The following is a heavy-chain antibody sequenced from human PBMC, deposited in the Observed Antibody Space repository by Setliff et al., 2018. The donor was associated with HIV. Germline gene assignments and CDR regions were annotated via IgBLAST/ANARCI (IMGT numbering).Heavy chain of an antibody. J-gene: IGHJ4*01. CDR3: ARDEGRATGSWWDQSASWYLDY. V-gene: IGHV4-61*02. CDR1: GDSISRGPYY. CDR2: ISAAGTI. D-gene: IGHD6-13*01. Sequence: SETLSLTCTVSGDSISRGPYYWSWIRQPAGKRLEFIGRISAAGTINYNPSLRSRVTLSVDTSESQFSLTVNSVTAADTAMYFCARDEGRATGSWWDQSASWYLDYWGHGILVTVSS.